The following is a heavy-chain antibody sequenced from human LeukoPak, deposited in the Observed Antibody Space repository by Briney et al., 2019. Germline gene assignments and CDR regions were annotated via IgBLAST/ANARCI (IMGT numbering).Heavy chain of an antibody. CDR1: GGSISSYY. Sequence: SETLSLTCTVSGGSISSYYWSWIRQPPGKGLEWIGYIYYSGSTNYNPSLKSRVTISVDTSKNQFSLKLSSVTAADTAVYYCASLPVDTAIVDYWGQGTLVTVSS. CDR2: IYYSGST. J-gene: IGHJ4*02. V-gene: IGHV4-59*01. CDR3: ASLPVDTAIVDY. D-gene: IGHD5-18*01.